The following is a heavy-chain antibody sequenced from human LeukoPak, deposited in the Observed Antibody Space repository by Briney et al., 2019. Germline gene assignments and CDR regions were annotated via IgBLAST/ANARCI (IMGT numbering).Heavy chain of an antibody. J-gene: IGHJ6*02. Sequence: PGGSLRLSCAASGFTFSSYDMHWVRQATGKGLEWVSAIGTAGDTYYPGSVKGRFTISRENAKNSLYLQMSSLRAGDTAVYYCARSRLSYYGMDVWGQGTTVTVSS. D-gene: IGHD2-15*01. CDR1: GFTFSSYD. CDR3: ARSRLSYYGMDV. CDR2: IGTAGDT. V-gene: IGHV3-13*01.